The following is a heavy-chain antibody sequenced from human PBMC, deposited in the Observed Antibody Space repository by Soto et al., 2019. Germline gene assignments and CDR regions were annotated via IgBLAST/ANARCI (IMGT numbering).Heavy chain of an antibody. CDR2: ISSSSSTI. D-gene: IGHD2-2*01. CDR1: GFTFSSYC. V-gene: IGHV3-48*01. J-gene: IGHJ6*03. CDR3: ARWGMIVVGKYYYYYMDV. Sequence: EVQLVESGGGLVQPGGSLRLSCAASGFTFSSYCMNWVRQAPGKGLEWVSYISSSSSTIYYADSVKGRFTISRDNAKNSLYLQMNSLRAEDTAVYYCARWGMIVVGKYYYYYMDVWGKGTTVTVSS.